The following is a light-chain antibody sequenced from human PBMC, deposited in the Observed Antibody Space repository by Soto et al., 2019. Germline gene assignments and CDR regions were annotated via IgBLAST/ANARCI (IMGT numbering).Light chain of an antibody. CDR1: GSDIGSYNY. CDR2: DVT. J-gene: IGLJ1*01. CDR3: NSYTSASTYV. V-gene: IGLV2-14*03. Sequence: QSALTQPASVSGSPGQSITISCTGTGSDIGSYNYVSWYQHHPGKVPKFIIYDVTTRPSGVSDRFSGSKSGNTASLTISGVQAEDEADYYCNSYTSASTYVFGTGTKLTVL.